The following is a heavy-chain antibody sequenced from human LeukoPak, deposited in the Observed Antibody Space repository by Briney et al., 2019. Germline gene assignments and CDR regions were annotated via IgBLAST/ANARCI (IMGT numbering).Heavy chain of an antibody. CDR2: IYQSGST. CDR1: GGSISSSNW. J-gene: IGHJ4*02. V-gene: IGHV4-4*02. Sequence: PSETLSLTCSVSGGSISSSNWWSWVRQPPGKGLEWIGEIYQSGSTNYNPTLKSRVTMSVDKSRNQFSLRLSSVTAADTAVYHCARHQSAYGGYSGDPLDYWGQGTLVTVSS. CDR3: ARHQSAYGGYSGDPLDY. D-gene: IGHD5-12*01.